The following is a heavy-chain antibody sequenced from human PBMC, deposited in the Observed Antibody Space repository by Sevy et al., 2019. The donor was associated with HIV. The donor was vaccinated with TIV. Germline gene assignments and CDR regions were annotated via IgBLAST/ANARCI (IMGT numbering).Heavy chain of an antibody. CDR2: IWYDGSNK. Sequence: GGSLRLSCAASGFTFSSYGMHWVRQAPGKGLEWVAVIWYDGSNKYYADSVKGRFTISRDNSKNTLYLQMNSLRAEDTAVYYCARDVEGGSYPNEGFAFDIWGQGTMVTVSS. J-gene: IGHJ3*02. V-gene: IGHV3-33*01. D-gene: IGHD1-26*01. CDR3: ARDVEGGSYPNEGFAFDI. CDR1: GFTFSSYG.